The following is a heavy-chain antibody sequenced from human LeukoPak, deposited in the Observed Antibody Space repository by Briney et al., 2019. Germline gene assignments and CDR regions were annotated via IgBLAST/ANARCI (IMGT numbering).Heavy chain of an antibody. CDR1: GFTFDDYA. J-gene: IGHJ3*02. CDR3: ARYCSSTSCQAEGAFDI. Sequence: GGSLRLSCAASGFTFDDYAMHWVRQAPGKGLEWVSGIRWNSGSIGYADSVKGRFTISRDNAKNSLYLQMNSLRAEDTALYYCARYCSSTSCQAEGAFDIWGQGTMVTVSS. D-gene: IGHD2-2*01. CDR2: IRWNSGSI. V-gene: IGHV3-9*01.